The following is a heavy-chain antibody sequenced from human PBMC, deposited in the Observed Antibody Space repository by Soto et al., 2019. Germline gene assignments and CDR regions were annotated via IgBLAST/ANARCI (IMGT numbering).Heavy chain of an antibody. CDR2: IYHSGST. V-gene: IGHV4-30-2*01. CDR3: ARGGVYYGMDV. Sequence: SETLSLTCAVSGGSISSGGYSWSWIRQPPGKGLEWIGYIYHSGSTYYNPSLKSRVTISVDRSKNQFSLKLSSVTAADTAVYYCARGGVYYGMDVWGQGTTVTSP. D-gene: IGHD3-10*01. J-gene: IGHJ6*02. CDR1: GGSISSGGYS.